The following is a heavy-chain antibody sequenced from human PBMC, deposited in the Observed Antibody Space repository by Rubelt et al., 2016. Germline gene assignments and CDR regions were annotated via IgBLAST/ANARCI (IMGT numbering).Heavy chain of an antibody. CDR3: AGKDLRAYSGYDEHYGMDG. D-gene: IGHD5-12*01. CDR2: ISYDGSNK. CDR1: GFTFSSYA. V-gene: IGHV3-30*14. Sequence: VQLVESGGGLVQPGGSLRLSCAASGFTFSSYAMHWVRQAPGKGLEWVAVISYDGSNKYYADSVKVRFTISRVNSKKTRYLQMNSLWAEGTAVYYCAGKDLRAYSGYDEHYGMDGWGQGTTVTVSS. J-gene: IGHJ6*02.